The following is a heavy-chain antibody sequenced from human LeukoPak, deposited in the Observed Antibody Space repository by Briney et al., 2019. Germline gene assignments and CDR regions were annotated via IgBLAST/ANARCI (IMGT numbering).Heavy chain of an antibody. J-gene: IGHJ6*02. Sequence: GGSLRLSCAASGFTFSSYAMSWVRQAPGKGLEWVSAISGSGGSTYYADSVKGRFTISRDNSENTLYLQMNSLRAEDTAVYYCAKGAPYYYDSSGYYLAYYYYYGMDVWGQGTTVTVSS. V-gene: IGHV3-23*01. D-gene: IGHD3-22*01. CDR2: ISGSGGST. CDR3: AKGAPYYYDSSGYYLAYYYYYGMDV. CDR1: GFTFSSYA.